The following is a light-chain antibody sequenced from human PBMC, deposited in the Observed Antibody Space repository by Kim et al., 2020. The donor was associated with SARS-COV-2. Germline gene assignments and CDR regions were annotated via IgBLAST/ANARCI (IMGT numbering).Light chain of an antibody. CDR1: QSVSSNQ. CDR2: GAS. Sequence: SPGERVTLSCRASQSVSSNQLAWYQQKPGQAPRLLIYGASSRATGIPDRFTGSGSGTDFTLTISRLEPEDFAVYYCQHYATFRWTFGQGTKVEIK. CDR3: QHYATFRWT. J-gene: IGKJ1*01. V-gene: IGKV3-20*01.